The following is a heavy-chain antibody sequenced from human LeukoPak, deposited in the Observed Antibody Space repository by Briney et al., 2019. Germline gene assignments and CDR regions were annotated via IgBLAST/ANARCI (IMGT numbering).Heavy chain of an antibody. CDR2: IYYSGST. CDR1: GGSISSGGYY. J-gene: IGHJ6*02. CDR3: ARDTSYSSSWVRSSTYGMDV. D-gene: IGHD6-13*01. V-gene: IGHV4-31*03. Sequence: SETLSLTCTVSGGSISSGGYYWCWIHQRPGKGLEWIGYIYYSGSTYYNPSLKSRVTISVDTSKNQFSLKLSSVTAADTAVYYCARDTSYSSSWVRSSTYGMDVWGQGTTVTVSS.